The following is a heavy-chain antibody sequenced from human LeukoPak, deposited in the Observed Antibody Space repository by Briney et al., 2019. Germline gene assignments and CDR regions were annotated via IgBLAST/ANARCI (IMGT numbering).Heavy chain of an antibody. CDR2: IRSKANSYAT. D-gene: IGHD6-13*01. CDR3: WIAAAGTFDY. CDR1: GFTFSGSA. J-gene: IGHJ4*02. Sequence: GGSLRLSCAASGFTFSGSAMYWVRQASGKGLEWVGRIRSKANSYATAYAASVKGRFTISRDDSKNTAYLQMNSLKTEDTAVYYCWIAAAGTFDYWGQGTLVTVSS. V-gene: IGHV3-73*01.